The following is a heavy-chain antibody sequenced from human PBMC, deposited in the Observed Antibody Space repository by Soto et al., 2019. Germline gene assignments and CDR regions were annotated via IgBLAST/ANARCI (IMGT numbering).Heavy chain of an antibody. J-gene: IGHJ2*01. D-gene: IGHD3-10*01. CDR2: ISYDGSNK. CDR1: GFTFSSYA. CDR3: ARVGTMLETRTGRGWYFDL. Sequence: QVQLVESGGGVVQPGRSLRLSCAASGFTFSSYAMHWVRQAPGKGLEWVAVISYDGSNKYYADSVKGRFTISRDNSKNTLYLQMNSLRAEDTAVYYCARVGTMLETRTGRGWYFDLRGRGTLVTVSS. V-gene: IGHV3-30-3*01.